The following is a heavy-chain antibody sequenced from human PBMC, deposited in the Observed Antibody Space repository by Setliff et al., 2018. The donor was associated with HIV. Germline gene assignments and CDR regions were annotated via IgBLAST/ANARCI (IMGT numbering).Heavy chain of an antibody. J-gene: IGHJ4*02. CDR1: GGSLSGYY. V-gene: IGHV4-34*01. CDR2: INHSGST. CDR3: ARDPKHSSSGDLEY. Sequence: SETLSLTCAVYGGSLSGYYWSWIRQPPGEGLEWIGEINHSGSTNYNPSLKSRVTISVDTSKNQFSLKLTSVTAADTAVYYCARDPKHSSSGDLEYWGQGTMVTVSS. D-gene: IGHD3-22*01.